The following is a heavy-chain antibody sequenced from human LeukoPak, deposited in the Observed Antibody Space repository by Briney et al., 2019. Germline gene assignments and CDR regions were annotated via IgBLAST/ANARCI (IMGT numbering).Heavy chain of an antibody. D-gene: IGHD3-10*01. CDR2: IYYSGST. CDR3: ARLFGSGTQWFDP. V-gene: IGHV4-39*01. CDR1: GGSISDSSYY. J-gene: IGHJ5*02. Sequence: SETLSLTCSVPGGSISDSSYYWGWIRHPPGKGLEWIASIYYSGSTYYNPSLKSRVTISVDTSKNQFSLKLSSVTAADTALYYCARLFGSGTQWFDPWGQGTLVTVSS.